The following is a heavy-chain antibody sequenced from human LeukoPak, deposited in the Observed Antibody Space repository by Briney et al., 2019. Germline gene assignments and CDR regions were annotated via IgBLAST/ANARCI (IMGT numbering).Heavy chain of an antibody. D-gene: IGHD4-17*01. V-gene: IGHV3-21*01. CDR1: GFTFSDFS. J-gene: IGHJ4*02. CDR3: ARDSGDYDFDY. Sequence: PGGSLRLSCSASGFTFSDFSMNWVRQAPGEGLEWVSSISGNSDFTYYADSIRGRFTISRDNAKNSLYLQMNSLRAEDTAVYYCARDSGDYDFDYWGQGTLVTVSS. CDR2: ISGNSDFT.